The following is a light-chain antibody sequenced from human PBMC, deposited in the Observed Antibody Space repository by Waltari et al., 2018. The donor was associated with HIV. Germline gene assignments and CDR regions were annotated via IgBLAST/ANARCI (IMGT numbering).Light chain of an antibody. J-gene: IGLJ2*01. CDR2: RDT. CDR3: QSYDSSLRASV. V-gene: IGLV1-40*01. CDR1: RSNIGAGYF. Sequence: QSALTQPPSVSGAPGQRVTIPCTGNRSNIGAGYFVHWYQHLPGTAPQLLVYRDTNRPSGVPDRCAGAKAGTSASLVITGLQAEDEADYYCQSYDSSLRASVFGGGTKLTVL.